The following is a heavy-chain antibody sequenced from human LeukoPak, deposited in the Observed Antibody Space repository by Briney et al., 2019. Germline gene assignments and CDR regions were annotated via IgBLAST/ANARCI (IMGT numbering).Heavy chain of an antibody. V-gene: IGHV4-4*07. CDR3: ARVQGQLWSRNYYYYSMDV. D-gene: IGHD5-18*01. J-gene: IGHJ6*03. CDR1: GGSISSYY. CDR2: IYTSGST. Sequence: SETLSLTCTVSGGSISSYYWSWIRQPAGEGLEWIGRIYTSGSTNYNPSLKSRVTRSVGTSKHQFSLKLSSVTAADTAVYYCARVQGQLWSRNYYYYSMDVWGKGTTVTVSS.